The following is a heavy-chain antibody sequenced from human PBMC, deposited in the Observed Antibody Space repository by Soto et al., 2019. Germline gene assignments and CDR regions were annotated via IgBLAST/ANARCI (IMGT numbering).Heavy chain of an antibody. CDR1: EFAFSSYP. J-gene: IGHJ6*02. CDR3: AKDGGQWLQPGYGYGVDV. Sequence: GGSLRLSCAASEFAFSSYPMYWVRQAPGKGLGWVAFISYEGTNEYYADSVRGRFTVSRDNSKNTLFLQMNSLRVDDTGVYYCAKDGGQWLQPGYGYGVDVWGQGTTVTVSS. CDR2: ISYEGTNE. D-gene: IGHD6-19*01. V-gene: IGHV3-30-3*01.